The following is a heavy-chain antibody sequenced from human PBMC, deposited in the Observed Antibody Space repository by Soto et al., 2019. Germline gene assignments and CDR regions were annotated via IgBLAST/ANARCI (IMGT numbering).Heavy chain of an antibody. Sequence: SETLSLTCTVSGDSFSSGGYYWSWIRQRSGKGLEWIGYIYYSGSTYYNPSLKSRVTISVDTSKNQFSLKLSSVTAADTAVYYCARGDCSGGSCYSGVYFQHWGQGTLVTVSS. D-gene: IGHD2-15*01. CDR3: ARGDCSGGSCYSGVYFQH. CDR1: GDSFSSGGYY. V-gene: IGHV4-31*03. CDR2: IYYSGST. J-gene: IGHJ1*01.